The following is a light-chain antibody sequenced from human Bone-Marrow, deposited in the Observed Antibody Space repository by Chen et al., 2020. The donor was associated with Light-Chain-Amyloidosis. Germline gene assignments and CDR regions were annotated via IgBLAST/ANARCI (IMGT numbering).Light chain of an antibody. J-gene: IGKJ4*01. Sequence: EIVLTQSPGTLSLSPGEGPNLSCRASQTISNNYLTWYHQKFGQAPRLLIYGSSSRATGIPDRFTGSGSGTDFSLTINRLEPEDFAMYYCQQYGTSPLTFGGGTKVEI. V-gene: IGKV3-20*01. CDR1: QTISNNY. CDR3: QQYGTSPLT. CDR2: GSS.